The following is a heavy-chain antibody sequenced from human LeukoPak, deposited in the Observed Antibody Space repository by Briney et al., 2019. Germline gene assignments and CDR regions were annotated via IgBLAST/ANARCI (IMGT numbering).Heavy chain of an antibody. Sequence: GGSLRLSCAASGFTFSSYWMHWVRQAPGKGLVWVSRINSDGSSTSYADSVKGRFTISRDNAKNTLYLQMNSLRAEDTAGYYCARARSRGDYGMDVWGQGTTVTVSS. J-gene: IGHJ6*02. CDR1: GFTFSSYW. CDR3: ARARSRGDYGMDV. V-gene: IGHV3-74*01. D-gene: IGHD3-10*01. CDR2: INSDGSST.